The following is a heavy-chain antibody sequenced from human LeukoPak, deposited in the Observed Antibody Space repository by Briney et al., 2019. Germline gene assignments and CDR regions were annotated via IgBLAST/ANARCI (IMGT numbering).Heavy chain of an antibody. D-gene: IGHD2-21*02. CDR1: GGSISSYY. CDR2: IYSSGST. CDR3: VRFAYCGGHCWYYFDY. J-gene: IGHJ4*02. V-gene: IGHV4-59*01. Sequence: SETLSLTCTVSGGSISSYYWSWIRQPPGKGLEWIGYIYSSGSTNYNPSLKSRITISVDTSKNQFSLKLRSVTAADTAVYYCVRFAYCGGHCWYYFDYWGQGSLVTVSS.